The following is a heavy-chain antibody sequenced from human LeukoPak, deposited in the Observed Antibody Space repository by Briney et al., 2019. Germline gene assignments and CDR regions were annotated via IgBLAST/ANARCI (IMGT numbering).Heavy chain of an antibody. CDR2: ISAYNGNT. CDR1: GYTFTSYG. J-gene: IGHJ6*02. CDR3: ARDRGYDPTPPYYYGMDV. Sequence: GASVKVSCKASGYTFTSYGISWVRQAPGQGLEWMGWISAYNGNTNYAQKLQGRVTMTTDTSTSTAYMELRSLRSDDTAVYYCARDRGYDPTPPYYYGMDVWGQGTTVTVSS. V-gene: IGHV1-18*01. D-gene: IGHD3-10*01.